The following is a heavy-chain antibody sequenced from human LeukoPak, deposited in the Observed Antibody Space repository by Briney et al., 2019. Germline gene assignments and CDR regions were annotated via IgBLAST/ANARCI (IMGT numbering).Heavy chain of an antibody. J-gene: IGHJ6*03. CDR3: TRSRGAYYYYMDV. D-gene: IGHD3-22*01. CDR2: INWNGGST. V-gene: IGHV3-20*04. CDR1: GFTFDDYG. Sequence: SGGSLRLSCAASGFTFDDYGMSWVRQAPGKGLEWVSGINWNGGSTGYADSVKGRFTISRDNAKNSLYLQMISLRAEDTALYYCTRSRGAYYYYMDVWAKGPRSPSP.